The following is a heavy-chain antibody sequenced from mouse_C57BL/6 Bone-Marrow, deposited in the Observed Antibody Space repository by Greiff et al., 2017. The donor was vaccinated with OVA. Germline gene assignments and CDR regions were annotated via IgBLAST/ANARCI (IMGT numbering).Heavy chain of an antibody. V-gene: IGHV5-17*01. Sequence: EVKLVESGGGLVKPGGSLKLSCAASGFTFSDYGMHWVRQAPEKGLEWVAYISSGSSTIYYADTVKGRFTISRDNAKNTLFLQMTSLRSEDAAMYYCARGILRWYFDVWGTGTTVTVSS. CDR1: GFTFSDYG. CDR2: ISSGSSTI. CDR3: ARGILRWYFDV. D-gene: IGHD1-1*01. J-gene: IGHJ1*03.